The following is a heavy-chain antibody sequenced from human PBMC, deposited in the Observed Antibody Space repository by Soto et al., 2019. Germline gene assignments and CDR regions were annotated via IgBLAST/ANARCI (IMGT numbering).Heavy chain of an antibody. Sequence: EVQLVQSGAEVKKPGESLKISCKGSGYSFTSYWIGWVRQMPGKGLEWMGIIYPGDSDTRYSPSFQGQVTISADKSIXXAYLQWSSLKASDTAMYYCARLGQPAAMPGLAFDPWGQGTLVTVSS. CDR2: IYPGDSDT. J-gene: IGHJ5*02. D-gene: IGHD2-2*01. V-gene: IGHV5-51*01. CDR3: ARLGQPAAMPGLAFDP. CDR1: GYSFTSYW.